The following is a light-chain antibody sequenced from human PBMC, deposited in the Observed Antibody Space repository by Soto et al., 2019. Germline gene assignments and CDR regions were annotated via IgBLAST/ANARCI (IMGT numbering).Light chain of an antibody. CDR3: QQRVNLPRT. V-gene: IGKV3-11*01. CDR2: GAS. Sequence: EIVLTQSPSTLSLSPGERATLSCRASQSVSSYLAWYQQKPGQAPRLLIYGASNRATDIPARFSGSGSVTDFTLTSISLESEDFEVYYCQQRVNLPRTFGQGTKLEIK. CDR1: QSVSSY. J-gene: IGKJ2*01.